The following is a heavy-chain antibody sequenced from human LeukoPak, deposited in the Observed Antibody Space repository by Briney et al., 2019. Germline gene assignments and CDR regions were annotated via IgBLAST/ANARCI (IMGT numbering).Heavy chain of an antibody. CDR2: INPNSGGT. CDR1: GYTFTGYY. CDR3: ARDKDGSYYLDY. J-gene: IGHJ4*02. D-gene: IGHD1-26*01. Sequence: GASVKVSCNASGYTFTGYYMHWVRQAPGQGLEWMGWINPNSGGTNYAQKFQGRVTMTRDTSISTAYMELSRLRSDDTAVYYCARDKDGSYYLDYWGQGTLVTVSS. V-gene: IGHV1-2*02.